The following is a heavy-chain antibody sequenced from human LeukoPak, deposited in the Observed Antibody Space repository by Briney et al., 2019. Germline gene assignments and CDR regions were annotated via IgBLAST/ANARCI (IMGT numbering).Heavy chain of an antibody. D-gene: IGHD3-22*01. CDR2: TYYRSKWYN. V-gene: IGHV6-1*01. CDR1: GDSVSSNSAA. CDR3: ARVAYYYDSSGYYYQEVFDY. Sequence: SQTLSLTCAISGDSVSSNSAAWNWIRQSPSRGLEWLGRTYYRSKWYNDYAVSVKSRITINPDTSKNQFSLQLNSVTPEDTAVYYCARVAYYYDSSGYYYQEVFDYRGQGTLVTVSS. J-gene: IGHJ4*02.